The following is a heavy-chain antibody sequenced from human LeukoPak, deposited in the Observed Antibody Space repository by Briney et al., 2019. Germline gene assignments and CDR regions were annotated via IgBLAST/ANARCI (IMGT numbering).Heavy chain of an antibody. Sequence: PSETLSLTCTVSGGSISGSSYYWGWIRQPPGKGLEWIGSIYYSGSTYYNPSLKSRVTISVDTSKNQFSLKLSSVTAADTAVYYCATQAATSGYDLDYWGQGTLVTVSS. CDR1: GGSISGSSYY. CDR3: ATQAATSGYDLDY. CDR2: IYYSGST. V-gene: IGHV4-39*01. D-gene: IGHD5-12*01. J-gene: IGHJ4*02.